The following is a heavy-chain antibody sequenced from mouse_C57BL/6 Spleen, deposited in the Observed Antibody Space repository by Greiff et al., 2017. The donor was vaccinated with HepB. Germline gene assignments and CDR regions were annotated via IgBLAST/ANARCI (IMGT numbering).Heavy chain of an antibody. CDR1: GYTFTDYY. J-gene: IGHJ2*01. V-gene: IGHV1-76*01. Sequence: QVQLQQSGAELVRPGASVKLSCKASGYTFTDYYINWVKQRPGQGLEWIARIYPGSGNTYYNEKFKGKATLTAEKSSSTAYMQLSSLTSEDSAVYFCARERSLYYFDYWGQGTTLTVSS. CDR3: ARERSLYYFDY. D-gene: IGHD6-2*01. CDR2: IYPGSGNT.